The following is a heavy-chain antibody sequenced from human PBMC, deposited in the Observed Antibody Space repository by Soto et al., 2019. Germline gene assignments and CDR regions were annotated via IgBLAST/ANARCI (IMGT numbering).Heavy chain of an antibody. J-gene: IGHJ4*02. V-gene: IGHV1-2*02. D-gene: IGHD6-13*01. Sequence: QVQLVQSGAEVKESGASVKVSCKASGYTFTGYYIHWVRQAPGQGLEWVGEISPKSGGTRYAQKFQERVTITRDMSTSTAYMELSSLRSEDTAVYYCAAAPSHHSSSWYQYFDYWGQGTLVTVSS. CDR2: ISPKSGGT. CDR1: GYTFTGYY. CDR3: AAAPSHHSSSWYQYFDY.